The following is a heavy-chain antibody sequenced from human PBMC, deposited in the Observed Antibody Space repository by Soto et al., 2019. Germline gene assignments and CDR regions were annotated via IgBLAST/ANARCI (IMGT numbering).Heavy chain of an antibody. CDR1: GFTFSSCS. V-gene: IGHV3-23*05. CDR2: ISRTGSET. CDR3: AKGGTFVKETDF. J-gene: IGHJ4*02. D-gene: IGHD3-16*02. Sequence: LRLSCAASGFTFSSCSMGWVRQAPGKGPAWVSTISRTGSETYYADSVKGRFTISRDNSKNTLSLQMNSLRVEDMGVYFCAKGGTFVKETDFWGQGALVTVSS.